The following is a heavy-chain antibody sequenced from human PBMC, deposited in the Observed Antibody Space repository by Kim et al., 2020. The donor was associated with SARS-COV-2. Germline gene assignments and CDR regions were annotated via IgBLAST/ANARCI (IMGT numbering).Heavy chain of an antibody. V-gene: IGHV1-46*01. D-gene: IGHD2-15*01. CDR3: ARDLVGCSGGSCYFRMDV. Sequence: ASVKVSCKASGYTFTSYYMHWVRQAPGQGLGWMGIINPSGGSTSYAQKFQGRVTMTRDTSTSTVYMELSSLRSEDTAVYYCARDLVGCSGGSCYFRMDVWGQGTTVTVSS. CDR1: GYTFTSYY. CDR2: INPSGGST. J-gene: IGHJ6*02.